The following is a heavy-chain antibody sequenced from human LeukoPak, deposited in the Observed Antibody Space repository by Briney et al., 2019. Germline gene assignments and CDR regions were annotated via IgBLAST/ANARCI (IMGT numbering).Heavy chain of an antibody. Sequence: SETLSLTCAVYGGSFSGYYWSWIRQPPGKGLEWIGEINHSGSTNYNPSLKSRVTISVDTSKNQFSLKLSSVTAADTAVYYCASHDSSGYYYWGQGTLVTVSS. CDR3: ASHDSSGYYY. J-gene: IGHJ4*02. CDR2: INHSGST. D-gene: IGHD3-22*01. V-gene: IGHV4-34*01. CDR1: GGSFSGYY.